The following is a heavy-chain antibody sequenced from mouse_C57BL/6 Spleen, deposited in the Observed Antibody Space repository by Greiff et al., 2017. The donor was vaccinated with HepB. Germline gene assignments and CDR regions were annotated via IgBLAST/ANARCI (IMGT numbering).Heavy chain of an antibody. D-gene: IGHD2-10*01. CDR1: GFNIKNTY. Sequence: EVQLQESGAELVKPGASVKLSCTASGFNIKNTYMHWVKQRPEQGLEWIGRIDPANGNTKYAPKFQGKATITADTSSNTAYLQLSSLTSEDTAMYYCARPTYYGNYVDYWGQGTTLTVSS. CDR3: ARPTYYGNYVDY. J-gene: IGHJ2*01. CDR2: IDPANGNT. V-gene: IGHV14-3*01.